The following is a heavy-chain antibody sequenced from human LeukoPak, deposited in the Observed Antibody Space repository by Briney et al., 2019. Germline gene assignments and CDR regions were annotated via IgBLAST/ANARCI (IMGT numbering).Heavy chain of an antibody. D-gene: IGHD6-6*01. CDR2: ISDIGSI. CDR3: ARGQNGIAARPPDY. J-gene: IGHJ4*02. Sequence: SETLSPTCTVSGGSISSYYWSWIRQPPGKGLEWIAYISDIGSINYNPSLKSRVTISVDTSKNQFPLKLSSVTAADTAVYYCARGQNGIAARPPDYWGQGTLVTVSS. CDR1: GGSISSYY. V-gene: IGHV4-59*12.